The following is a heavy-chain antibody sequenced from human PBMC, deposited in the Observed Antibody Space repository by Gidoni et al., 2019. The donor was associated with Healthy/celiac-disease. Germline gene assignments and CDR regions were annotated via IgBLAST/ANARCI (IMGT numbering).Heavy chain of an antibody. Sequence: EVQLLDSGGGLVKPGGSLRLSCAASGFPFSSYSLNWVRQAPGKGLEWVSSISSSSSYRYYADSVKGRFTISRDNAKNSLYLQMNSLRAEDTAVYYCARFGAPDSVIYYYDYGMDVWGQGTTVTVSS. CDR1: GFPFSSYS. J-gene: IGHJ6*02. CDR2: ISSSSSYR. D-gene: IGHD3-16*01. CDR3: ARFGAPDSVIYYYDYGMDV. V-gene: IGHV3-21*06.